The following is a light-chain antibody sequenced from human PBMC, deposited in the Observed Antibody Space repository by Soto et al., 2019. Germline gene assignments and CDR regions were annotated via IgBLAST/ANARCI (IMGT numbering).Light chain of an antibody. Sequence: EIVLTQSPGTLSLSPGERATLSCRASQSVSSSYLAWYQQNRGQAPRLLIYGASSRDPGIPDRFGGSGSGTDFTLTISRLEPEDFAVYYCQQYGSSRWTFDQGTKVDIK. CDR1: QSVSSSY. CDR3: QQYGSSRWT. J-gene: IGKJ1*01. CDR2: GAS. V-gene: IGKV3-20*01.